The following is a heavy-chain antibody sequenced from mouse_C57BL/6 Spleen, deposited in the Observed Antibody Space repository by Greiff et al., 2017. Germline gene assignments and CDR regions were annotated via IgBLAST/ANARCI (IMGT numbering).Heavy chain of an antibody. J-gene: IGHJ2*01. V-gene: IGHV1-39*01. CDR3: ARSNDGGGDY. CDR2: LNPNYGTT. D-gene: IGHD2-12*01. CDR1: GYSFTDYN. Sequence: VQLKESGPELVKPGASVKISCKASGYSFTDYNMNWVKQSNGKSLEWIGVLNPNYGTTSYNQKFKGKAKLTVDQSSRTAYIQLNSLTSEDPAVYYCARSNDGGGDYWGQGTTLTVSS.